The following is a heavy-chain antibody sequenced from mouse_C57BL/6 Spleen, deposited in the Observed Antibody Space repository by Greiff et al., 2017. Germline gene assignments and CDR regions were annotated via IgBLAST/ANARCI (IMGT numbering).Heavy chain of an antibody. D-gene: IGHD1-1*01. Sequence: DVQLVESGGGLVQPGGSLSLSCAASGFTFTDYYMSWVRQPPGKALEWLGFIRNKANGYTTEYSASVNGRFPISRDNSQSILYLQMNALRAEDSATYYCARLTTVVAYYFDYWGQGATLTVSS. CDR1: GFTFTDYY. CDR2: IRNKANGYTT. V-gene: IGHV7-3*01. J-gene: IGHJ2*01. CDR3: ARLTTVVAYYFDY.